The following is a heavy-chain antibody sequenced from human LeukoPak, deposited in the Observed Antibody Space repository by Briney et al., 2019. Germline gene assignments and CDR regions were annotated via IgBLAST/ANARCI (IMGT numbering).Heavy chain of an antibody. CDR2: IYPSGST. J-gene: IGHJ4*02. D-gene: IGHD6-13*01. V-gene: IGHV4-61*02. CDR1: GDSISSGSFY. Sequence: SQTLSLTCTVSGDSISSGSFYWSWIRQPAGRGLVWIGRIYPSGSTNYNPSLKSRVTISVDTSKNQFSLKLSSVTAADTAVYYCARDVLAAPGTFDYWGQGTLVTVSS. CDR3: ARDVLAAPGTFDY.